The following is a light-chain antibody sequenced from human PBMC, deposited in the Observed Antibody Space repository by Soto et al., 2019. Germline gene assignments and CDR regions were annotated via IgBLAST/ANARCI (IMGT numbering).Light chain of an antibody. J-gene: IGLJ1*01. CDR1: NIGSDT. CDR3: LVWDSIGDNCV. V-gene: IGLV3-21*02. Sequence: SYELTQPPSVSVAPGETARITCGRNNIGSDTVHWYQQKPGQAPVVVVYDDSERPSGTPERISGSNSGDTATLTIRRVEAGDEADYYCLVWDSIGDNCVFGSGTKVTVL. CDR2: DDS.